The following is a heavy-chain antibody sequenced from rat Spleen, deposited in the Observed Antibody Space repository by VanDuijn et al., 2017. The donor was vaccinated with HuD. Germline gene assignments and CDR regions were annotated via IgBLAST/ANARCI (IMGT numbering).Heavy chain of an antibody. V-gene: IGHV5-25*01. CDR3: ARDVYYGLHPPFAY. D-gene: IGHD1-6*01. J-gene: IGHJ3*01. CDR2: ISTGGINP. CDR1: GFTFSNYY. Sequence: EVQLVESGGGLVQPGRSMKLSCAASGFTFSNYYMAWVRQAPTKGLEGVASISTGGINPSYRESVKGRFTISRDNAKSTLYLQMDSLRSEDTATYYCARDVYYGLHPPFAYWGQGTLVTVSS.